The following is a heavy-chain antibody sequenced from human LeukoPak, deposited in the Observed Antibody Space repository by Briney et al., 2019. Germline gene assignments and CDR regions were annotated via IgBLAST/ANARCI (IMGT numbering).Heavy chain of an antibody. CDR3: ARGHYDILTGYMPPYGMDV. D-gene: IGHD3-9*01. CDR1: GVTFISYA. V-gene: IGHV1-69*13. Sequence: SVKVSCKASGVTFISYAISWVRQAPGQGLEWMGWIIPIFGTANYAQKFQGRVTITADESTSTAYMELSSLRSEDTAVYYCARGHYDILTGYMPPYGMDVWGQGTTVTVSS. CDR2: IIPIFGTA. J-gene: IGHJ6*02.